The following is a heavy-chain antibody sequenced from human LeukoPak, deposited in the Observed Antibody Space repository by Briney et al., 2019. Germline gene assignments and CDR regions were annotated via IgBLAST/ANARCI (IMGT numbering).Heavy chain of an antibody. CDR1: GFTFDDYA. CDR3: AKGRWGTYYYGMDV. J-gene: IGHJ6*02. Sequence: GGSLRLSCAASGFTFDDYAMHWVRQAPGKGLEWVSGISWSSGSIGYADSVKGRFTISRDNAKNSLYLQMNSLRAEDTALYYCAKGRWGTYYYGMDVWGQGTTVTVSS. D-gene: IGHD2-8*02. CDR2: ISWSSGSI. V-gene: IGHV3-9*01.